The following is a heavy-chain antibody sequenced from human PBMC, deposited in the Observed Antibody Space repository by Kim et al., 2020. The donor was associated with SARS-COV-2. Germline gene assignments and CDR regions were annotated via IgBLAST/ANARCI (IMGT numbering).Heavy chain of an antibody. CDR3: VRGNYGSGSSYFTSNWFYP. Sequence: ASVKVSCKASGYTFSNYYLHWVRQAPGQGLEWMGIINPSGGSTNYAQKFQGRVTMTRDTSTSTVYMELSSLKSEDTAVYYCVRGNYGSGSSYFTSNWFYP. V-gene: IGHV1-46*03. D-gene: IGHD3-10*01. CDR2: INPSGGST. CDR1: GYTFSNYY. J-gene: IGHJ5*02.